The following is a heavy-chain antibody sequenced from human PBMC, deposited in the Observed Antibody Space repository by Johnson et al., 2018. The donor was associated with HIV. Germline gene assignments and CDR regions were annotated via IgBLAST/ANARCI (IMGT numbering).Heavy chain of an antibody. Sequence: QVQLVESGGGLVQPGGSLRLSCAASRFTFSNYDMYWVRQVTGKGLEWVAVISYDGSNKYYADSVKGRFTISRANAKNSVYLQMDSLRAEDTALYYCAKDLRLSSGQWLVQGGAFDIWGQGTMVTVSS. V-gene: IGHV3-30*18. D-gene: IGHD6-19*01. CDR3: AKDLRLSSGQWLVQGGAFDI. CDR2: ISYDGSNK. J-gene: IGHJ3*02. CDR1: RFTFSNYD.